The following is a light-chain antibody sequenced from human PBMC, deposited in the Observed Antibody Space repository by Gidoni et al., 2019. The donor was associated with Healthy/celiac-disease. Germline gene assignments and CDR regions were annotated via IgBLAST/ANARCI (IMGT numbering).Light chain of an antibody. Sequence: AIRMTQSPSSFSASTGDRVTITWRASQGISSYLAWYQQKPGKAPKLLIYAASTLQSGVPSRFSGSGSGTDFTLTISCLKSEDFATYYCQQYYSYPLTFGPGTKVDIK. CDR3: QQYYSYPLT. J-gene: IGKJ3*01. CDR1: QGISSY. CDR2: AAS. V-gene: IGKV1-8*01.